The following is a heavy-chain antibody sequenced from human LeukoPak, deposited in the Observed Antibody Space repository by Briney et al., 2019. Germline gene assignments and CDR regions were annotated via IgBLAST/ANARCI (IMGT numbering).Heavy chain of an antibody. CDR3: ARAGIVGATYWFDP. J-gene: IGHJ5*02. CDR2: IYHSGST. V-gene: IGHV4-4*02. Sequence: PSETLSLTCAVSGGSISSSNWWSWVRPPPGKGLGWIGEIYHSGSTNYNPSLKSRVTISVDKSKNQFSLKLSSVTAADTAVYYCARAGIVGATYWFDPWGQGTLVTVSS. D-gene: IGHD1-26*01. CDR1: GGSISSSNW.